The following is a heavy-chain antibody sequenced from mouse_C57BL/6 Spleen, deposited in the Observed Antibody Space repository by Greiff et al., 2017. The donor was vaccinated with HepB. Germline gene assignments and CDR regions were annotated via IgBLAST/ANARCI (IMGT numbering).Heavy chain of an antibody. CDR3: ARDGYYPRYFDV. V-gene: IGHV1-82*01. D-gene: IGHD2-3*01. CDR1: GYAFSSSW. Sequence: VQLQQSGPELVKPGASVKISCKASGYAFSSSWMNWVKQRPGKGLEWIGRIYPGDGDTNYNGKFKGKATLTADKSSSTAYMQLSSLTSEDSAVYFCARDGYYPRYFDVWGTGTTVTVSS. CDR2: IYPGDGDT. J-gene: IGHJ1*03.